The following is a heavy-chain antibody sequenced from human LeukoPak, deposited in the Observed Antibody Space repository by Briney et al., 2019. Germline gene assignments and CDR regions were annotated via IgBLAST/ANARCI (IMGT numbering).Heavy chain of an antibody. Sequence: ASVKVSCEASGYTFTGYYMHWVRQAPGQGLEWMGWINPTSGGTNFAQKFQGRVTMTRDTAISTDYMELSRLRSGDTDLYYCERAVVWDYSDSSRYHNLAFYICGQGTIVTVSS. J-gene: IGHJ3*02. CDR1: GYTFTGYY. CDR2: INPTSGGT. V-gene: IGHV1-2*02. CDR3: ERAVVWDYSDSSRYHNLAFYI. D-gene: IGHD3-22*01.